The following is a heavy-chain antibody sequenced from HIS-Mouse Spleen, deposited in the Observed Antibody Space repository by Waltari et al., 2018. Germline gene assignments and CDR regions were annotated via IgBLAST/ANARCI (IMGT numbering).Heavy chain of an antibody. CDR2: ISYDGSNK. D-gene: IGHD4-17*01. V-gene: IGHV3-30*18. CDR1: GFTFRSYG. Sequence: QVQLVESGGGVVQPGRSVRLSCAASGFTFRSYGMHGVRQAPGKGLEWVAVISYDGSNKYYADSVKGRFTISRDNSKNTLYLQMNSLRAEDTAVYYCAKGHVGGYGDYLDYWGQGTLVTVSS. CDR3: AKGHVGGYGDYLDY. J-gene: IGHJ4*02.